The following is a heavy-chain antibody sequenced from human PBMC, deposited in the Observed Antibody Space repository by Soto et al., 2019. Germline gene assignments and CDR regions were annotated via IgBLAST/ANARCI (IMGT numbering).Heavy chain of an antibody. Sequence: GGSLRLSCEASGFTFSDCAMSWVRQAPGKGLEWVSGISGTGRSTFYADSVKDRFTISGDNSKNTVYLQMTSLRAEDTAVYYCAKGNTSGWYFFDYWGQGTLVTVSS. CDR2: ISGTGRST. J-gene: IGHJ4*02. CDR3: AKGNTSGWYFFDY. D-gene: IGHD6-19*01. V-gene: IGHV3-23*01. CDR1: GFTFSDCA.